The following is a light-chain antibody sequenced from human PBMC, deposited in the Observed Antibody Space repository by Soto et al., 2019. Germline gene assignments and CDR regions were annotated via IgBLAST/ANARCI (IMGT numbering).Light chain of an antibody. V-gene: IGKV3-15*01. CDR2: DAS. Sequence: EIVMTQSPATLSVSPGERASLSCRASQSVSSNLAWYQQKPGQAPRLLIYDASTRATDIPARFSGSGSGTEFTLTISSLQSEDFAVYYCQQYNNWPPKITFGQGTRLEIK. J-gene: IGKJ5*01. CDR3: QQYNNWPPKIT. CDR1: QSVSSN.